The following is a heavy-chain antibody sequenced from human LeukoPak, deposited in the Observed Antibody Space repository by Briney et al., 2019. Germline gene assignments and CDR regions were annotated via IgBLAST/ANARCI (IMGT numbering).Heavy chain of an antibody. V-gene: IGHV3-23*01. CDR2: ISGSAEKT. Sequence: GGSLRLSCAGSGFTFSRTAMSWVRQGPGKGLEWVSAISGSAEKTNYADSVKGRFTISRDNSKNMLYLQMKSLTAGDTAVYYCAKESSSTSCLDYWGQGTLVTVSS. D-gene: IGHD2-2*01. CDR3: AKESSSTSCLDY. CDR1: GFTFSRTA. J-gene: IGHJ4*02.